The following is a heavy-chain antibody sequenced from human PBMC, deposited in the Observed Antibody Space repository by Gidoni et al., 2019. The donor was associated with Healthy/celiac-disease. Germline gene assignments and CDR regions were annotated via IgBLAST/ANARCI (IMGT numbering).Heavy chain of an antibody. Sequence: QVQLVQSGAEVKKPGASVKVSCKASGYTFTSYGISWVRQAPGQGLEWMGWISAYNGNTNYAQKLQGRVTMTTDTSTSTAYMELRSLRSDDTAVYYCARDLPVGATEGVVRLDAFDIWGQGTMVTVSS. CDR2: ISAYNGNT. D-gene: IGHD1-26*01. CDR1: GYTFTSYG. J-gene: IGHJ3*02. CDR3: ARDLPVGATEGVVRLDAFDI. V-gene: IGHV1-18*04.